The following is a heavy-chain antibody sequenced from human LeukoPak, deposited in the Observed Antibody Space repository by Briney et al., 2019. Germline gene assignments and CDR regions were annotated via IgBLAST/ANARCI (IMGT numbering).Heavy chain of an antibody. D-gene: IGHD6-19*01. Sequence: SETLSLTCAVYGGSFSGYYWSWVRQPPGEGLEWVGEINHSGSTNYNTSLKSRVTISVDTSKNQFSLKLSSVTAADTAVYHCARGDKAVAGTRDFDYWGQGTLVTVSS. V-gene: IGHV4-34*01. CDR1: GGSFSGYY. CDR3: ARGDKAVAGTRDFDY. CDR2: INHSGST. J-gene: IGHJ4*02.